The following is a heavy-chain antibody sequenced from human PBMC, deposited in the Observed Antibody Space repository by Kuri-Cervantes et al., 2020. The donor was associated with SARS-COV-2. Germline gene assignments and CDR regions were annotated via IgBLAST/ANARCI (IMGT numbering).Heavy chain of an antibody. J-gene: IGHJ4*02. CDR2: VRAKANNYAT. Sequence: GESLKISCEVSVFLFSASAIHWVRKGAGKGLEWVGRVRAKANNYATAYGASVKGRFTISRDDSTIMEYLQMNSLKTEDTAVYYCTTLIDYWGQGALVTVSS. CDR1: VFLFSASA. V-gene: IGHV3-73*01. CDR3: TTLIDY.